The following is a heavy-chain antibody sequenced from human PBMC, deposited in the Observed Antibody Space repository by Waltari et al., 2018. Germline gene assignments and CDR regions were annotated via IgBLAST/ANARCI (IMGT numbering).Heavy chain of an antibody. CDR1: GFTCRTHT. J-gene: IGHJ4*02. CDR3: ARCASITEPPWFAY. V-gene: IGHV3-21*01. Sequence: VHPVGSGGVLVEPGGYLGLSCATSGFTCRTHTRNWVRQAPGKGLEWVSSISSSSSKRYYADSVKGRFTISRDNAKNSMYMHLNSLRVEHTAIYYCARCASITEPPWFAYWCQGTPVTISS. D-gene: IGHD5-12*01. CDR2: ISSSSSKR.